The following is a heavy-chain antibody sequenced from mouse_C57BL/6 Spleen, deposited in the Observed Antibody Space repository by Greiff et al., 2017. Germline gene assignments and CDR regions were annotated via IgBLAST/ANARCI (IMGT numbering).Heavy chain of an antibody. D-gene: IGHD1-1*01. Sequence: VQLQQSGAELAKPGASVKLSCKASGYTFTSYWMHWVKQRPGQGLEWIGYINPSSGYTKYNQKFKDKATLTADKSSSTAYMQLSSLTYEDSAVYYCARGEITTVVATDYWGQGTTLTVSS. CDR3: ARGEITTVVATDY. CDR2: INPSSGYT. CDR1: GYTFTSYW. V-gene: IGHV1-7*01. J-gene: IGHJ2*01.